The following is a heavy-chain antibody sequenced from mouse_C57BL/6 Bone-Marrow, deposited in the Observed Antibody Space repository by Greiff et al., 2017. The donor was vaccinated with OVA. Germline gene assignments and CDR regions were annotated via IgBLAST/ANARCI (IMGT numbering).Heavy chain of an antibody. CDR2: ISDGGSYT. V-gene: IGHV5-4*01. CDR3: ARGPITTVVAHFDY. CDR1: GFTFSSYA. D-gene: IGHD1-1*01. J-gene: IGHJ2*01. Sequence: EVQGVESGGGLVKPGGSLKLSCAASGFTFSSYAMSWVRQTPEKRLEWVATISDGGSYTYYPDNVKGRFTISRDNAKNNLYLQMSHLKSEDTAMYYCARGPITTVVAHFDYWGQGTTLTVSS.